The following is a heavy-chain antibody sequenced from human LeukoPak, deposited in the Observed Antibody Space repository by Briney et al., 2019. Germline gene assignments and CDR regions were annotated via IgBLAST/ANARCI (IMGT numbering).Heavy chain of an antibody. CDR2: INPNSGNT. J-gene: IGHJ1*01. D-gene: IGHD2-15*01. CDR1: AYTFTIYD. V-gene: IGHV1-8*01. Sequence: ASVKVSCKAAAYTFTIYDNNWVRQPPGQGLELMGGINPNSGNTGYAQKCHGRVTMHKNTSTSTAYMELSTMRSEDSAVYYCARGPPPYCSGDSCYSFLYFHHWGQGTLVTVSS. CDR3: ARGPPPYCSGDSCYSFLYFHH.